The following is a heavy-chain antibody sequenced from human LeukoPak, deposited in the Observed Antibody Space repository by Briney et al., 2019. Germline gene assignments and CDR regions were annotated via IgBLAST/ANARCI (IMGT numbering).Heavy chain of an antibody. Sequence: GGSLRLSCVASGVTLSNYAMSWARQAPGKGLEWVSGISSSGSGGNTYYADSVKGRFTISRDNAKNSLYLQMNSLRAEDTAVYYCAREQYSYHDAFDIWGQGTMVTVSS. CDR1: GVTLSNYA. V-gene: IGHV3-23*01. J-gene: IGHJ3*02. CDR2: ISSSGSGGNT. D-gene: IGHD2-15*01. CDR3: AREQYSYHDAFDI.